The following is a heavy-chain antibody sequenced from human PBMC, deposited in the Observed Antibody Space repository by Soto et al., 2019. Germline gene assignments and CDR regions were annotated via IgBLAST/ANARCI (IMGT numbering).Heavy chain of an antibody. CDR1: GFTFSSYG. J-gene: IGHJ6*02. V-gene: IGHV3-30*18. CDR3: AKDREVQQQLASGYYYYYGMDV. CDR2: ISYDGSNK. D-gene: IGHD6-13*01. Sequence: GSLRLSCAASGFTFSSYGMHWVRQAPGKGLEWVAVISYDGSNKYYADSVKGRFTISRDNSKNTLYLQMNSLRAEDTAVYYCAKDREVQQQLASGYYYYYGMDVWGQGTTVTVSS.